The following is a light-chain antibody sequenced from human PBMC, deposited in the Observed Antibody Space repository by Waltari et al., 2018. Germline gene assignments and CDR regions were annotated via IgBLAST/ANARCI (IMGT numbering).Light chain of an antibody. CDR2: EVL. Sequence: QSALTQPASVSGSLGQSISIPCSGTYSNVGSYKLGPWYHQRPGEAPKLLIYEVLKRPSGISNRFSGSKSGNAASLTISALQPEDEGTYYCCSYASSSPRLIFGGGTELSVL. CDR1: YSNVGSYKL. CDR3: CSYASSSPRLI. J-gene: IGLJ2*01. V-gene: IGLV2-23*02.